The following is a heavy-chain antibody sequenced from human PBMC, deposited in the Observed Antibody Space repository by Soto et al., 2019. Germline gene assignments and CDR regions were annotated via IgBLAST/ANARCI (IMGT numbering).Heavy chain of an antibody. CDR2: ISGSRGST. V-gene: IGHV3-23*01. CDR3: AKDRVWGGATYYFDY. CDR1: GFTFSSYA. J-gene: IGHJ4*02. Sequence: EVQLLESGGGLVQPGGSLRLSCAASGFTFSSYAMSWVRQAPGKGLEWVSAISGSRGSTYYADSVKGRFTISRDNSKNTLTLQMNSLRAEDTAVYYCAKDRVWGGATYYFDYWGQGTLVTVSS. D-gene: IGHD1-26*01.